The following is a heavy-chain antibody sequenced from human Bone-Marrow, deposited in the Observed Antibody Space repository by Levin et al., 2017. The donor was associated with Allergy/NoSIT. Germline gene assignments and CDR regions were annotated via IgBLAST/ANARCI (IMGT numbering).Heavy chain of an antibody. CDR3: VARSNGMDV. V-gene: IGHV3-66*01. D-gene: IGHD5-12*01. CDR1: EFIVSSNY. J-gene: IGHJ6*02. CDR2: IYSDGST. Sequence: GGSLRLSCAASEFIVSSNYMSWVRQAPGKGLDWVSNIYSDGSTYYADSVKGRFTISRDSSKNTLYLQMSSLRAEDTAVYYCVARSNGMDVWGQGTTVTVSS.